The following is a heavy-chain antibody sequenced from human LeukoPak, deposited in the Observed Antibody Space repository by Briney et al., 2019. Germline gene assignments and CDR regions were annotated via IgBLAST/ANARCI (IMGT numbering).Heavy chain of an antibody. J-gene: IGHJ4*02. CDR1: GGSITRYY. Sequence: SETLSLTCSVSGGSITRYYWTWIRQPPGKGLEWIGYINHSGSTIYNPSLKSRVTISVDTSKNRFSLKLSSVTAADTALYYCASYDSSGYTFDYWGQGTLVSVSS. V-gene: IGHV4-59*01. CDR3: ASYDSSGYTFDY. D-gene: IGHD3-22*01. CDR2: INHSGST.